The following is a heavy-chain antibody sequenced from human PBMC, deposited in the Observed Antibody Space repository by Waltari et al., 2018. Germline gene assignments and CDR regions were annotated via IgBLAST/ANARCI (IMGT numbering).Heavy chain of an antibody. CDR3: ARSYGGAIRNFDY. D-gene: IGHD3-10*01. J-gene: IGHJ4*02. CDR2: INHSGST. CDR1: GGSFSGYY. V-gene: IGHV4-34*01. Sequence: QVQLQQWGAGLLKPSETLSLSCGVSGGSFSGYYWNWIRQPPGKGLEWIGEINHSGSTNYTPSIKSRLTISVDSSKNQFSLKLNSVTAADTAVYYCARSYGGAIRNFDYWGQGILVTVSS.